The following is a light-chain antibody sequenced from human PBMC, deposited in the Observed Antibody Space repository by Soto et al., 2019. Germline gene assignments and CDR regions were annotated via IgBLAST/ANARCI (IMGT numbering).Light chain of an antibody. Sequence: DIQMSQSTSSLSASVGDRVTITCQASQDISNYLNWYQQKPGKAPKLLIYGASSLQSGVPSRFSGSGSGSDFTLTISSLQPEDFATYYCQQSYSTLRTFGQGTKVDIK. CDR2: GAS. V-gene: IGKV1-39*01. CDR1: QDISNY. CDR3: QQSYSTLRT. J-gene: IGKJ1*01.